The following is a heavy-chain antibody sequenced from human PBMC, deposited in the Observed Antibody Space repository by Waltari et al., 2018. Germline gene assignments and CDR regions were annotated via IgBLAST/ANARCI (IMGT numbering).Heavy chain of an antibody. Sequence: QVQLVQSGAEVKKPGASVKVSCKASGYTFTSYGISWVRQAPGQGLEWMGWISAYNGNTNYAQKLQGRVTMTTDTSTSTAYMELRSLRSDDTAVYYCARAGLSWDSSGWQDFDYWAREPWSPSPQ. CDR3: ARAGLSWDSSGWQDFDY. CDR2: ISAYNGNT. J-gene: IGHJ4*02. V-gene: IGHV1-18*01. D-gene: IGHD6-19*01. CDR1: GYTFTSYG.